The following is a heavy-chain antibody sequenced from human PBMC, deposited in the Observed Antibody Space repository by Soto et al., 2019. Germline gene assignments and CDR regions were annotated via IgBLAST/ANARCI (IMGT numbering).Heavy chain of an antibody. Sequence: GGSLRLSCAASGFTFSSYAMHWVRQAPGKGLEWVAVISYDGSNKYYADSVKGRFTISRDNSKNTLYLQMNSLRAEDTAVYYCARDSLTYSSSWYYFDYWGQGTLVTVSS. V-gene: IGHV3-30*04. D-gene: IGHD6-13*01. CDR1: GFTFSSYA. CDR2: ISYDGSNK. CDR3: ARDSLTYSSSWYYFDY. J-gene: IGHJ4*02.